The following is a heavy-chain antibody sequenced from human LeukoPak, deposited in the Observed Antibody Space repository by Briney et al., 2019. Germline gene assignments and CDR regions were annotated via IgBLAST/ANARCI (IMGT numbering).Heavy chain of an antibody. V-gene: IGHV3-15*07. CDR2: VLSRAGGGTI. CDR1: GLTFSNAW. Sequence: GWSLRLSCAVSGLTFSNAWMNWVRQAPGKGLEWVGRVLSRAGGGTIDYAAPVKGRFTISRDDSKNALFLQMNSLSPEDTAVYYCARSRDGYNLADFWGQGTLVTVSS. D-gene: IGHD5-24*01. CDR3: ARSRDGYNLADF. J-gene: IGHJ4*02.